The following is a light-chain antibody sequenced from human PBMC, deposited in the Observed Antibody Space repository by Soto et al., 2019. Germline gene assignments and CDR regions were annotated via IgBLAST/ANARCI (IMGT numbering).Light chain of an antibody. V-gene: IGKV3-15*01. CDR1: QSISDT. J-gene: IGKJ1*01. CDR3: QQYNNWPWT. Sequence: EVVLTQSPATLPLSPGEIATLSFRASQSISDTLAWYQQKPGQAPRLLIYSASRGATGFPARFSGSGSGTDFTLTISSLQSEDFAVYYCQQYNNWPWTFGQGTKVDIK. CDR2: SAS.